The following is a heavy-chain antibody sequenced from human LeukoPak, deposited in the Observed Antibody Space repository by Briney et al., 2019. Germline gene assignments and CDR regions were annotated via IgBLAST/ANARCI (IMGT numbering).Heavy chain of an antibody. J-gene: IGHJ5*02. CDR3: ATRSGSYHTQEWFDP. V-gene: IGHV4-59*12. CDR2: IYYSGST. D-gene: IGHD1-26*01. CDR1: GGSISSYY. Sequence: PSETLSLTCTVSGGSISSYYWSWIRQPPGKGLEWIGYIYYSGSTNYNPSLKSRVTISVDTSKNQFSLKLSSVTAADTAVYYCATRSGSYHTQEWFDPWGQGTLVTVSS.